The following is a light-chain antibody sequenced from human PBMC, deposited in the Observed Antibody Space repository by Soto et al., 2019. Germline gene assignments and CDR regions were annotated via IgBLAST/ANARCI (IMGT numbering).Light chain of an antibody. CDR1: SSNIGAGYD. V-gene: IGLV1-40*01. J-gene: IGLJ3*02. CDR2: GNS. Sequence: QSVLTQPPSVSGAPGQRVTISCTGSSSNIGAGYDVHWYQQLPGTAPKLLIYGNSNRPSGVPDRFSGSKSGTSASLAITGLQAEDEADYCCQSDDSSLSGSVFGGGTKLTVL. CDR3: QSDDSSLSGSV.